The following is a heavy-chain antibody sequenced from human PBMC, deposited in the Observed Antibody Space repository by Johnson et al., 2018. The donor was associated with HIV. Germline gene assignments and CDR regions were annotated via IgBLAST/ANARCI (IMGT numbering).Heavy chain of an antibody. Sequence: VQLVESGGGLIQPGGSLRLSCAASGFTFSSYWMSWVRQAPGKGLEWVANIKQDGSEKYYVDSVKGRFTISRDNAKNSLYLQMNSLRAEDTAVYYCARDLTAGYTNSFKAFDIWGQGTLVTVSS. V-gene: IGHV3-7*01. J-gene: IGHJ3*02. CDR1: GFTFSSYW. CDR2: IKQDGSEK. CDR3: ARDLTAGYTNSFKAFDI. D-gene: IGHD5-18*01.